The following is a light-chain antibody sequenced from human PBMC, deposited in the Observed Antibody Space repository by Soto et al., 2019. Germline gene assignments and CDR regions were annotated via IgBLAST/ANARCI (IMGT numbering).Light chain of an antibody. Sequence: QSVLTQPPSASGSPGQAVTISCTGTSSDVDTYIYVSWYQHHPGKAPKLIIYEANRRPSGVPDRFSGSKSGDTASLTVSGLQAEDEADRYRGSSAGGNTTYFFGTGTKVP. CDR3: GSSAGGNTTYF. J-gene: IGLJ1*01. V-gene: IGLV2-8*01. CDR1: SSDVDTYIY. CDR2: EAN.